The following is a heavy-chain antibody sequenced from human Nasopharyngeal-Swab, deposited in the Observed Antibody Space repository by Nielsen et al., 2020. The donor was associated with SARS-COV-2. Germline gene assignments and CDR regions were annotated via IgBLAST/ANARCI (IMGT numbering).Heavy chain of an antibody. V-gene: IGHV4-34*01. CDR1: GGSFSGYY. D-gene: IGHD2-21*02. CDR3: AGGLRVRVVTASNWFDP. J-gene: IGHJ5*02. CDR2: INHSGST. Sequence: SQTLSLTCAVYGGSFSGYYWSWIRQPPGKGLEWIGEINHSGSTNYNPSLKSRVTISVDTSKNQFSLKLSSVTAADTAVYYCAGGLRVRVVTASNWFDPWGQGTLVTVSS.